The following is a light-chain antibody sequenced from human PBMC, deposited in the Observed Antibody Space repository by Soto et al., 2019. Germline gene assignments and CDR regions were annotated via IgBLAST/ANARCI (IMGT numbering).Light chain of an antibody. J-gene: IGKJ1*01. CDR3: HQRQSWPRT. Sequence: EIVSTQSPAPLSSSPGETATLSCWASQYVGTRLAWYQHKPGQAPRLLIYYTSNRATGIPARFSGSGSGTEFTLTISSLAPEDFAIYYCHQRQSWPRTFGQGTKVDIK. CDR1: QYVGTR. CDR2: YTS. V-gene: IGKV3-11*01.